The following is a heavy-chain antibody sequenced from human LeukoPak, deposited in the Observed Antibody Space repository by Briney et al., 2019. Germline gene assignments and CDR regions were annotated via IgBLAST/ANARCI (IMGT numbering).Heavy chain of an antibody. CDR1: GYSISSGYY. D-gene: IGHD3-3*01. J-gene: IGHJ4*02. CDR3: ARSVSGYPNTFDY. V-gene: IGHV4-38-2*02. CDR2: IYHSGRT. Sequence: SETLSLTCTVSGYSISSGYYWGWIRQPPGKGLEWIGSIYHSGRTYYNPSLKSRVTISVDTSKNQFSLKLSSVTAADTAVYYCARSVSGYPNTFDYWGQGTLVTVSS.